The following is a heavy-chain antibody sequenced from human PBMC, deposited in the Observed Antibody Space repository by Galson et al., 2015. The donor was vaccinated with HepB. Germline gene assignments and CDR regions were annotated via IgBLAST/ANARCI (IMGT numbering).Heavy chain of an antibody. CDR1: GSTFTSYG. Sequence: SVTVSCKASGSTFTSYGISWVRQAPGQGLEWMGWISAYNGNTNYAQKLQGRVTMTTDTSTSTAYMELRSLRSDDTAVYYCARVLGCHLVVDYWGQGPPVTVSS. CDR2: ISAYNGNT. V-gene: IGHV1-18*01. J-gene: IGHJ4*02. D-gene: IGHD2-15*01. CDR3: ARVLGCHLVVDY.